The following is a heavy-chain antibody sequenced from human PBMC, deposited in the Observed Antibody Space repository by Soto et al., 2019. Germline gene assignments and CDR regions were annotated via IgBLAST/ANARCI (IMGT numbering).Heavy chain of an antibody. CDR3: ARDPGTDDYTPLDY. CDR1: GFTFSRYS. V-gene: IGHV3-21*06. CDR2: ISSGSNYI. D-gene: IGHD3-16*01. J-gene: IGHJ4*02. Sequence: EVQLVESGGGLVKPGGSLRLSCTASGFTFSRYSLNWVRQAPGKGLEWVSSISSGSNYIDYADSVKGRFTISRDNAKSSLYLLRNSLRFDDTAFYYCARDPGTDDYTPLDYWGQGTLVTVSS.